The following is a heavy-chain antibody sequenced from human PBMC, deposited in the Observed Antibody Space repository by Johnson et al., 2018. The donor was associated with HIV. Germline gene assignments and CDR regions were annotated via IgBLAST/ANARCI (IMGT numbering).Heavy chain of an antibody. J-gene: IGHJ3*01. CDR2: ISYDGSNK. D-gene: IGHD1-26*01. V-gene: IGHV3-30*14. CDR3: AREGHGIWENAAFDV. CDR1: GFTFSSYA. Sequence: QVQLVESGGGVVQPGRSLRLSCAASGFTFSSYAMHWVRQAPGKGLEWVAVISYDGSNKYYADSVKGRFTISRDNSKNTLYLQMSSLRAEDTAVYYCAREGHGIWENAAFDVWGQGTMVTVSS.